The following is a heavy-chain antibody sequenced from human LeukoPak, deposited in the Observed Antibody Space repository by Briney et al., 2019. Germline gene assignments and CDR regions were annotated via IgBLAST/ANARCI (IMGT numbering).Heavy chain of an antibody. Sequence: ASVKVSCKASGYTFTSNYIHWVRQAPGQGLEWMGRINPNSGGTNYAQKFQGRVTMTRDTSISTAYMELSRLRSDDTAVYYCARGGVATSPFDYWGQGTLVTVSS. CDR1: GYTFTSNY. J-gene: IGHJ4*02. CDR3: ARGGVATSPFDY. V-gene: IGHV1-2*06. D-gene: IGHD5-12*01. CDR2: INPNSGGT.